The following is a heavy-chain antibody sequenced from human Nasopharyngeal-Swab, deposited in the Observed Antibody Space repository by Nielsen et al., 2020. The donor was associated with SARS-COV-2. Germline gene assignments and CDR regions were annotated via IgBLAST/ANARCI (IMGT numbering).Heavy chain of an antibody. D-gene: IGHD4-17*01. CDR1: GYTFTSYG. V-gene: IGHV1-18*04. CDR2: ISAYNGNT. J-gene: IGHJ6*02. Sequence: ASVKVSCKASGYTFTSYGISWVRQAPGQGLEWMGWISAYNGNTNYAQKLQGRVTMTTDTSTSTDYMELRSLRSDDTAVYYCARDPDYGDFLYYYYGMDVWGQGTTVTVSS. CDR3: ARDPDYGDFLYYYYGMDV.